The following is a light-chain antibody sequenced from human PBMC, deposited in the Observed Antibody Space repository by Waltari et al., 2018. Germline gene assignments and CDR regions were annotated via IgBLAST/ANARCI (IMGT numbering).Light chain of an antibody. CDR2: WAS. CDR3: QQYCTTPT. Sequence: DIVMTQFPDSLAVSLGERATINCKSSQSVLYRSNNKEYLAWYQQKPGQPAKLLIYWASTREAGVPDRFSGRGSGTDFTLTISSLQAEDVAVYYCQQYCTTPTFGQGTKVEIK. J-gene: IGKJ1*01. CDR1: QSVLYRSNNKEY. V-gene: IGKV4-1*01.